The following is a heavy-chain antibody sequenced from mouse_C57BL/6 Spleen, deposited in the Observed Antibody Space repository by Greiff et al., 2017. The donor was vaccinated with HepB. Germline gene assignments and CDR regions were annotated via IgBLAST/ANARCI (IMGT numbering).Heavy chain of an antibody. CDR2: ILPGSGST. Sequence: VQLQQSGAELMKPGASVKLSCKATGYTFTGYWIEWVKQRPGHGLEWIGEILPGSGSTNYNEKFKGKATFTADTSSNNAYMQLSSLTTEDSAISYCARYDYDPAWFAYWGQGTLVTVSA. CDR1: GYTFTGYW. V-gene: IGHV1-9*01. CDR3: ARYDYDPAWFAY. D-gene: IGHD2-4*01. J-gene: IGHJ3*01.